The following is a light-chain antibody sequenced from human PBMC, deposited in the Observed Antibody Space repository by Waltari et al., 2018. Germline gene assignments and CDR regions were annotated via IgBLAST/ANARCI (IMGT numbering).Light chain of an antibody. CDR3: CSYAGSSTFV. V-gene: IGLV2-23*03. Sequence: QSALTQPASVSGPPGQSITIPCPGTSSDVGSYNLVSWYQQHPGKAPKLMIYEGSKRPSGVSNRFSGSKSGNTASLTISGLQAEDEADYYCCSYAGSSTFVFGGGTKLTVL. J-gene: IGLJ2*01. CDR2: EGS. CDR1: SSDVGSYNL.